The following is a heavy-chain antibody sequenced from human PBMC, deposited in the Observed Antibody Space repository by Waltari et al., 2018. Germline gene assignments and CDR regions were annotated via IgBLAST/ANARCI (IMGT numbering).Heavy chain of an antibody. Sequence: EVQLVESGGGLVQPGRSLRLSCTASGFTFGDYAMSWVRQAPGKGLEWVGFIRSKAYGGTTEYAAAVKGRFTISRDDSKSIAYPQMNSLKTEDTAVYYCTRPPFPFRRTVLLVDYWGQGTLVTVSS. V-gene: IGHV3-49*04. D-gene: IGHD3-10*01. CDR2: IRSKAYGGTT. J-gene: IGHJ4*02. CDR3: TRPPFPFRRTVLLVDY. CDR1: GFTFGDYA.